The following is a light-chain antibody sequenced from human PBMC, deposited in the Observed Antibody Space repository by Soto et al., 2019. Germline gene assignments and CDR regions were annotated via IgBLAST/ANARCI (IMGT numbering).Light chain of an antibody. CDR3: QHYNSYSEA. CDR2: HAA. J-gene: IGKJ1*01. CDR1: QGIRKD. V-gene: IGKV1-17*01. Sequence: IQLTQSPSSLSASVGDRVTITCRASQGIRKDLGWYQQKPGTTPTDLIYHAANLQSGDPSRFSGSGSGTEFPLTISSLQPDDFATYYCQHYNSYSEAFGQGTKVDI.